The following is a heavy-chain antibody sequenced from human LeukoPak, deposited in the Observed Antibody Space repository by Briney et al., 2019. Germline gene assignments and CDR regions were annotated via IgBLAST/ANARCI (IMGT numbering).Heavy chain of an antibody. Sequence: PGGSLRLSCAASGFTFSSYSMNWVRQAPGKGLEWVSYISSSSSTIYYADSVKGRFTISRDNSKNTLYLQMNSLRAEDTAVYYCAKDLAYYYDSSGPIDYWGQGTLVTVSS. CDR1: GFTFSSYS. V-gene: IGHV3-48*01. CDR3: AKDLAYYYDSSGPIDY. D-gene: IGHD3-22*01. CDR2: ISSSSSTI. J-gene: IGHJ4*02.